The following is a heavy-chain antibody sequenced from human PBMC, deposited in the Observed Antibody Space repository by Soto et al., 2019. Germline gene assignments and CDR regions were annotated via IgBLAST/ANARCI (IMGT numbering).Heavy chain of an antibody. V-gene: IGHV3-72*01. D-gene: IGHD3-9*01. Sequence: EVPLVESGGGLVQPGGSLRLSCTTSGFTFSDHYMDWVRQAPGRGLEWVGRIRNKTKSYTTDYAASVKGRFTISRYDAKNSLNLQMNSLKPEDPAVYFCVRVPLDRLTTYFDFWGPGTMVTVSS. J-gene: IGHJ4*02. CDR1: GFTFSDHY. CDR3: VRVPLDRLTTYFDF. CDR2: IRNKTKSYTT.